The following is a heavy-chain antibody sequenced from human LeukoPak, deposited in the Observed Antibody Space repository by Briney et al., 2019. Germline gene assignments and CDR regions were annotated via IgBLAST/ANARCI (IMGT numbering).Heavy chain of an antibody. V-gene: IGHV6-1*01. CDR3: ARGARAAGMLGWFDP. Sequence: SQTLSLTCAISGDSVSSISAAWTWIRQSPSRGLEWLGRTYYRSKWYNDYAVSVKSRITINPDTSKNQFSLQLNSVTPEDTAVYYCARGARAAGMLGWFDPWGQGTLVTVSS. CDR2: TYYRSKWYN. D-gene: IGHD6-13*01. J-gene: IGHJ5*02. CDR1: GDSVSSISAA.